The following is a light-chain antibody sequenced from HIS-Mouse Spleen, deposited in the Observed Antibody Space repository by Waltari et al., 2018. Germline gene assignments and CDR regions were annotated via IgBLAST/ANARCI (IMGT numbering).Light chain of an antibody. CDR1: SRDVGSYNL. J-gene: IGLJ3*02. CDR2: EGS. CDR3: CSYAGSSTWV. Sequence: QSALTQPASVSGSPGQSITISCTGTSRDVGSYNLFPWYQQHPAKAPKLMIYEGSKRPSGVSNRFSGSKSGNTASLTISGLQAEDEADYYCCSYAGSSTWVFGGGTKLTVL. V-gene: IGLV2-23*01.